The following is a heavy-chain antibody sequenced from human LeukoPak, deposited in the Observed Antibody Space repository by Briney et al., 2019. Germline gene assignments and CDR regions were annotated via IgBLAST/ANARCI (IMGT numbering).Heavy chain of an antibody. CDR3: VRDGGYSSGWYGNSWFDP. V-gene: IGHV4-59*01. J-gene: IGHJ5*02. CDR2: ISYSGST. D-gene: IGHD6-19*01. Sequence: SETLSLTCTVSGGSISSYYWSWIRQPPGKGLEWIGYISYSGSTNYNPSLKSRVTISVDTSKKQFSLKLNSVTAADTAVYYCVRDGGYSSGWYGNSWFDPWGQGTLVTVSS. CDR1: GGSISSYY.